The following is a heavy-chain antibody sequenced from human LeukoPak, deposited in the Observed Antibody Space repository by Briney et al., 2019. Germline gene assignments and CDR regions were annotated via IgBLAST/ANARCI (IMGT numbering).Heavy chain of an antibody. V-gene: IGHV1-18*01. CDR2: ISAYNGNT. CDR3: AIDSYGNSGYWGVDY. J-gene: IGHJ4*02. CDR1: GYTFTSYG. Sequence: VASVKVSCKASGYTFTSYGISWVRQAPGQGLEWMGWISAYNGNTNYAQKLQGRVTMTTDTSTSTAYMELRSLRSDDTAVYYCAIDSYGNSGYWGVDYWGQGTLVTVSS. D-gene: IGHD5-12*01.